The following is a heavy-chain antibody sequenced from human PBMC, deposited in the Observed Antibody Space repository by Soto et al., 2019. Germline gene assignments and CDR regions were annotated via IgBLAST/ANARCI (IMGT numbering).Heavy chain of an antibody. CDR2: ISAYNGNT. CDR1: GYTFTSYG. D-gene: IGHD3-10*01. Sequence: QVQLVQSGAEVKKPGASVKVSCKASGYTFTSYGISWVRQAPGQGLEWLGWISAYNGNTNYAQKLQGRVTMTTDTSTSTGYMELRSVRSDDTAVYYCGRVYRITMVRGELSEYWGQGTLVTVSS. J-gene: IGHJ4*02. V-gene: IGHV1-18*01. CDR3: GRVYRITMVRGELSEY.